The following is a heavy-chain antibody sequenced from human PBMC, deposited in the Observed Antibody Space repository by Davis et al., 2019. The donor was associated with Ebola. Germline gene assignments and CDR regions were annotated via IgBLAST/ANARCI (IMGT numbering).Heavy chain of an antibody. V-gene: IGHV3-30-3*01. CDR3: ASRTELRN. D-gene: IGHD1-26*01. CDR2: ISYDGSNK. J-gene: IGHJ4*02. CDR1: GFTFSSYA. Sequence: GGSLRLSCAASGFTFSSYAMHWVRQAPGKGLEWVAVISYDGSNKYYADSVKGRFTISRDNSKNTLYLQMNSLRAEDTAVYYCASRTELRNWGQGTLVTVSS.